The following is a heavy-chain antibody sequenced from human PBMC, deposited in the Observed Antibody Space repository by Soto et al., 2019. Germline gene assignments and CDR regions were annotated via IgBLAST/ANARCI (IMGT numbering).Heavy chain of an antibody. CDR2: INPSGGST. V-gene: IGHV1-46*01. Sequence: ASVKVSCKASGYTFTSYYMHWVRQAPGQGLEWMGIINPSGGSTSYAQKFQGRVTMTRDTSTSTVYMELSSLRSEDTAVYYCARAYYYDSSGYNPFDYCGQGTLVTVSS. CDR3: ARAYYYDSSGYNPFDY. CDR1: GYTFTSYY. J-gene: IGHJ4*02. D-gene: IGHD3-22*01.